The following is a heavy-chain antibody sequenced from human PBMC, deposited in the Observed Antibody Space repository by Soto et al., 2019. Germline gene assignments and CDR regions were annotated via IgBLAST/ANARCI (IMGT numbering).Heavy chain of an antibody. V-gene: IGHV3-13*01. CDR2: IGTAGDT. CDR3: ARGHYDFWSGYKPNYYMDV. Sequence: GGSLILSCAASGLQFSSYYGHWVRQATGKGLEWVSAIGTAGDTYYPGSVKGRFTISRENAKNSLYLQMNSLRAGDTAVYYCARGHYDFWSGYKPNYYMDVWGKGTTVTVSS. CDR1: GLQFSSYY. J-gene: IGHJ6*03. D-gene: IGHD3-3*01.